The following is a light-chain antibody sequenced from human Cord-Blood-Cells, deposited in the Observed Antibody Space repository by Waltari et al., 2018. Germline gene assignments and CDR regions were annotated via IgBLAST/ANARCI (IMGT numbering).Light chain of an antibody. J-gene: IGKJ4*01. CDR1: QSISSY. CDR3: QQSYSTPT. CDR2: AAS. V-gene: IGKV1-39*01. Sequence: DIQMTQSPSSLSASVGDRVTITCRASQSISSYLNWYQQKPGKAPKLLIRAASSLQSGVPSRFSGSGSWTDCTLTIISLQPEDFATYYCQQSYSTPTFGGGTKVEIK.